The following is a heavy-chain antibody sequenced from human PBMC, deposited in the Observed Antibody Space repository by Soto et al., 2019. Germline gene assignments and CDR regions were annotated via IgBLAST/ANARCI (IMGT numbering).Heavy chain of an antibody. D-gene: IGHD6-25*01. CDR3: ARAGGFCNPPNWFDP. J-gene: IGHJ5*02. Sequence: SGGFLSLACAASGFIVSNKYMTLVRQAPGKGLEWVSVIYSDGNTYYADSVKGRFTISRDNSKNTIYLQMNSLRAEDTAVYYCARAGGFCNPPNWFDPWGQGTLVTVSA. CDR1: GFIVSNKY. V-gene: IGHV3-53*01. CDR2: IYSDGNT.